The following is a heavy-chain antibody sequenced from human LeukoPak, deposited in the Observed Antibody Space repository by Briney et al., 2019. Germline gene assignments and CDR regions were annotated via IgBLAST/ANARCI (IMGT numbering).Heavy chain of an antibody. J-gene: IGHJ3*02. CDR1: GFTFSSYG. D-gene: IGHD2-8*01. CDR2: IWYDGSNK. CDR3: ARGSLMVSSPAAFDI. Sequence: PGGSLRLSCAASGFTFSSYGMHWVRQAPGKGLEWVAVIWYDGSNKYYADSVKGRFTISRDNSKNTLYLQMNSLRAEDTAVYYCARGSLMVSSPAAFDIWGQGTMVTVSS. V-gene: IGHV3-33*01.